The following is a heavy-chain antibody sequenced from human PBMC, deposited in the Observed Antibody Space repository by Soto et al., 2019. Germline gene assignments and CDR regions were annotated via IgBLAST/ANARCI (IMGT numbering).Heavy chain of an antibody. J-gene: IGHJ6*02. CDR3: ARSMVRGVIPIYGMDV. D-gene: IGHD3-10*01. V-gene: IGHV4-34*01. CDR2: INHSGST. CDR1: GGSFSGYY. Sequence: SETLSLTCAVYGGSFSGYYWSWIRQPPGKGLEWIGEINHSGSTNYNPSLKSRVTISVDTSKNQFSLKLSSVTAADTAVYYCARSMVRGVIPIYGMDVWGQGTTVT.